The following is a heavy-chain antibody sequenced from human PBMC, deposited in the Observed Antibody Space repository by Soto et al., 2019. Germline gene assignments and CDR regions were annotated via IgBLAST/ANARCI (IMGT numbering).Heavy chain of an antibody. CDR3: ATDRITMVRGVIRGGMDG. V-gene: IGHV5-10-1*01. J-gene: IGHJ6*01. CDR2: IDPSDSYT. Sequence: PGESLKISCKGSGYSFTSYWISWVRQMPGKGLEWMGRIDPSDSYTNYSPSFQGHVTISADKSISTAYLQWSSLKASDTAMYYCATDRITMVRGVIRGGMDGWGQGTTVTVAS. D-gene: IGHD3-10*01. CDR1: GYSFTSYW.